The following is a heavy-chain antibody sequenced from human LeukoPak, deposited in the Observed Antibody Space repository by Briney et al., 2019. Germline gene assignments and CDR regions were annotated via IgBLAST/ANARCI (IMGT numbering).Heavy chain of an antibody. Sequence: GESLKISCKGSGYRFTSYWIGWVRQMPGKGLEWMGIIYPGDSDTRYSPSFQGQVTISADKSISTAYLQRSSLKASDTAMYYCARHSQASYYYDSSGHRPYYYYYMDVWGKGTTVTVSS. J-gene: IGHJ6*03. V-gene: IGHV5-51*01. CDR3: ARHSQASYYYDSSGHRPYYYYYMDV. D-gene: IGHD3-22*01. CDR1: GYRFTSYW. CDR2: IYPGDSDT.